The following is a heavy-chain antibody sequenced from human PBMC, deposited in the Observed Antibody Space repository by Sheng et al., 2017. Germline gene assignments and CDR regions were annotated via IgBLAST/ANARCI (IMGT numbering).Heavy chain of an antibody. V-gene: IGHV3-30*04. CDR3: ARATTTRGMDV. CDR2: ISYDSNYI. Sequence: QVQLVESGGGVVQPGRSLRLSCAASGFTFSKYAMHWVRQAPGKGLEWVAFISYDSNYIEYADSVKGRFTISRDNSKNTVYLQMNSLRPEDTTLYFCARATTTRGMDVWGQGTTVTVSS. CDR1: GFTFSKYA. D-gene: IGHD1-1*01. J-gene: IGHJ6*02.